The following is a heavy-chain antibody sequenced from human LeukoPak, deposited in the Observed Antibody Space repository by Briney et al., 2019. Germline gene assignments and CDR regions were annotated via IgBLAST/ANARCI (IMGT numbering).Heavy chain of an antibody. CDR1: GFTFDDYA. V-gene: IGHV3-30*02. CDR3: AKDKYSGRWSDY. Sequence: PGRSLRLSCAASGFTFDDYAMHWVRQAPGKGLEWVAFIRYDGSNKYYADSVKGRFTISRDNSKNTLYLQMNSLRAEDTAVYYCAKDKYSGRWSDYWGQGTLVTVSS. D-gene: IGHD1-26*01. CDR2: IRYDGSNK. J-gene: IGHJ4*02.